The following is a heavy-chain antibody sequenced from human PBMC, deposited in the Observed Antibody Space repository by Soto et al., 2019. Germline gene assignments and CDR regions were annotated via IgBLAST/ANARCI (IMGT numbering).Heavy chain of an antibody. J-gene: IGHJ6*03. CDR3: ARVQGGCSSTSCYLIFGVVMSTYYMDV. CDR1: GYTFTSYD. V-gene: IGHV1-8*01. Sequence: ASVKVSCKASGYTFTSYDINWVRQATGQGREGVGWMNPNSGNTGYAQKFQGRVTMTRNTSISTAYMELSSLRSEDTAVYYCARVQGGCSSTSCYLIFGVVMSTYYMDVWG. D-gene: IGHD2-2*01. CDR2: MNPNSGNT.